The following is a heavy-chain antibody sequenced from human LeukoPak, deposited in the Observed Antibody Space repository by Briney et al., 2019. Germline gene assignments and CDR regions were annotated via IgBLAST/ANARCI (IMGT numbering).Heavy chain of an antibody. CDR3: ARVSSLYYYYMDV. CDR1: GFTFSIYW. CDR2: IIQDGSEN. J-gene: IGHJ6*03. D-gene: IGHD6-13*01. Sequence: GGSLRLPCTASGFTFSIYWMTWVRQAPGKGLEWVANIIQDGSENYYVDSVKGRFTISRDNAKNSLFLQMNSLRAEDTAVYYCARVSSLYYYYMDVWGKGTTVTISS. V-gene: IGHV3-7*01.